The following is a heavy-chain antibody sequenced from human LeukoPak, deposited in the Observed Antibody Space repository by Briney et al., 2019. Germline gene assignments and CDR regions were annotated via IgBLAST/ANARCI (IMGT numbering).Heavy chain of an antibody. CDR1: GGSISSYD. Sequence: SETLSLTCPVSGGSISSYDWSWIRPPPGKGLEWIGYIYYSGSTNYNPSLKSRVTISVDTSKNQFSLKLSSVTAADTAVYYCARVRNGYDILTGYYNVIWAFDIWGQGTMVTVSS. D-gene: IGHD3-9*01. V-gene: IGHV4-59*01. J-gene: IGHJ3*02. CDR3: ARVRNGYDILTGYYNVIWAFDI. CDR2: IYYSGST.